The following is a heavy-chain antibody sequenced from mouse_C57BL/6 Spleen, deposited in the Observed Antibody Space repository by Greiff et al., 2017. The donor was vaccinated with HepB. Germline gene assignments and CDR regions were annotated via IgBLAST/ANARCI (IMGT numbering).Heavy chain of an antibody. Sequence: VQLQQPGAELVRPGSSVKLSCKASGYTFTSYWMDWVKQRPGQGLEWIGNIYPSDSETHYNQKFKDKATLTVDKSSSTAYMQLSSLTSEDSAVYYCARNGGYAFAYWGQGTLVTVSA. CDR2: IYPSDSET. CDR1: GYTFTSYW. CDR3: ARNGGYAFAY. D-gene: IGHD2-3*01. J-gene: IGHJ3*01. V-gene: IGHV1-61*01.